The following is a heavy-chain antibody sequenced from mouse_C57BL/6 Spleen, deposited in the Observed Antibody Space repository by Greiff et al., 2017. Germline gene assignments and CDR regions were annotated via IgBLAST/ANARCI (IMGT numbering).Heavy chain of an antibody. Sequence: EVQRVESGGGLVKPGGSLKLSCAASGFTFSSYAMSWVRQTPEKRLEWVATISDGGSYTYYPDNVKGRFTISRDNAKNNLYLQMSHLKSEDTAMYYCASVYYDSPYYFDYWGQGTTLTVSS. CDR3: ASVYYDSPYYFDY. J-gene: IGHJ2*01. D-gene: IGHD2-4*01. CDR2: ISDGGSYT. CDR1: GFTFSSYA. V-gene: IGHV5-4*01.